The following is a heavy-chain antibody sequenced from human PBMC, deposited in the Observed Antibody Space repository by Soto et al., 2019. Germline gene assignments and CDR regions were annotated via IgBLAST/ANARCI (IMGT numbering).Heavy chain of an antibody. D-gene: IGHD2-2*01. CDR1: GYTFTGYY. CDR3: ARGAIAVVVPAATYYYYYMDV. V-gene: IGHV1-2*04. J-gene: IGHJ6*03. Sequence: ASVKVSCKASGYTFTGYYMHWVRQAPGQGLEWMGWINPNSGGTNYAQKFQGWVTMTRDTSISTAYMELSRLRSDDTAVYYCARGAIAVVVPAATYYYYYMDVWGKGTTVIVSS. CDR2: INPNSGGT.